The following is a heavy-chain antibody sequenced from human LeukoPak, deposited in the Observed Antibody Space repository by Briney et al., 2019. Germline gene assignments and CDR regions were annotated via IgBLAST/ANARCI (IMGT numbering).Heavy chain of an antibody. V-gene: IGHV4-34*01. Sequence: PSETLSLTCAVYGGSFSGYYWSWIRQPPGKGLEWIGEINHSGSTNYNPSLKSRVTISVDTSKSQFSLKLSSVTAADTAVYYCARSSIAARDYWGQGTLVTVSS. CDR3: ARSSIAARDY. D-gene: IGHD6-6*01. CDR1: GGSFSGYY. CDR2: INHSGST. J-gene: IGHJ4*02.